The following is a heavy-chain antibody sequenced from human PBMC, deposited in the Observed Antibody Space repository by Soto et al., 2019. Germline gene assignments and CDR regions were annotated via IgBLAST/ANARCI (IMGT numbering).Heavy chain of an antibody. CDR2: IIPIFGTA. V-gene: IGHV1-69*13. CDR3: AREDFGVVVAATPGHYYYYGMDV. Sequence: SVKVSCKASGYTFTSYATSWVRQAPGQGLEWMGGIIPIFGTANYAQKFQGRVTITADESTSTAYMELSSLRSEDTAVYYCAREDFGVVVAATPGHYYYYGMDVWGQGTTVTVSS. J-gene: IGHJ6*02. CDR1: GYTFTSYA. D-gene: IGHD2-15*01.